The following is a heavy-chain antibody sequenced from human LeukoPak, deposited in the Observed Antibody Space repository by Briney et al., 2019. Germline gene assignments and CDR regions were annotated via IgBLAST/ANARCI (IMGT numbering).Heavy chain of an antibody. J-gene: IGHJ4*02. CDR2: ISSSSSYI. CDR1: GFTFSSYE. CDR3: ARGADCSSTSCYIDFDY. V-gene: IGHV3-21*01. Sequence: PGGSLRLSCAASGFTFSSYEMNWVRQAPGKGLEWVSSISSSSSYIYYADSVKGRFTISRDNAKNSLYLQMNSLRAEDTAVYYCARGADCSSTSCYIDFDYWGQGTLVTVSS. D-gene: IGHD2-2*02.